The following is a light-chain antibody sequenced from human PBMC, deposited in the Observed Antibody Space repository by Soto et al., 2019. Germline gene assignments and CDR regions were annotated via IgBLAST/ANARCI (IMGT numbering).Light chain of an antibody. Sequence: EIVLTQSPGTLSLSPGERATLYCRASQSVSSSYLAWYQQKPGQAPRLLIYGASSRATGIPARFSGSGSGTDFTLTISRLEPEDFAVYYCHQYDSWTFGQGTKVDIK. V-gene: IGKV3-20*01. CDR3: HQYDSWT. J-gene: IGKJ1*01. CDR2: GAS. CDR1: QSVSSSY.